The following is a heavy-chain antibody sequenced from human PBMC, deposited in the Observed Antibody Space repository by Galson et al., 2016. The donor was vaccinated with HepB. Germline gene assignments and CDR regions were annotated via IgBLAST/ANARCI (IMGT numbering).Heavy chain of an antibody. CDR3: AKSPALMVYAMPARRKPSLYYCDY. CDR1: GFTFSSYA. Sequence: SLRLSCAASGFTFSSYAMSWVRQAPGKGLEWVSAISGSGGSTYYADSVKGRFTISRDNSKNTLYLQMSSLRAEDTAVYYCAKSPALMVYAMPARRKPSLYYCDYWGQGTLVTVSS. J-gene: IGHJ4*02. CDR2: ISGSGGST. D-gene: IGHD2-8*01. V-gene: IGHV3-23*01.